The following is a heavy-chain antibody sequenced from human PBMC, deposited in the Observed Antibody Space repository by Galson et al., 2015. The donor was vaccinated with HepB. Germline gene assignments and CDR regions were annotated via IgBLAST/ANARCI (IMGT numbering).Heavy chain of an antibody. D-gene: IGHD1-14*01. CDR1: GFSVSTNY. Sequence: SLRLSCAGSGFSVSTNYMSWVRQAPGKGLEWVAVIYTNGNIFYSDSVKGRFTMSRQFSKDAVYLRLNNVRPEDSALYYCVASRNYWGQGVLVTVSS. J-gene: IGHJ4*02. V-gene: IGHV3-53*04. CDR2: IYTNGNI. CDR3: VASRNY.